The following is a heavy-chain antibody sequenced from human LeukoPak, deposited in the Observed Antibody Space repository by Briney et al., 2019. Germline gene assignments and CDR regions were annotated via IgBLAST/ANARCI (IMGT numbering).Heavy chain of an antibody. CDR3: ARGNGERGYYYYYMAV. CDR1: GGSISSYY. J-gene: IGHJ6*03. D-gene: IGHD4-17*01. Sequence: SETLSLTCTVSGGSISSYYWSWIRQPPGKGLGWIGYIYYSGSTNYNPSLKSRVTISVDTSKNQFSLKLSSVTAADTAVYYCARGNGERGYYYYYMAVWGKGTTVTISS. CDR2: IYYSGST. V-gene: IGHV4-59*01.